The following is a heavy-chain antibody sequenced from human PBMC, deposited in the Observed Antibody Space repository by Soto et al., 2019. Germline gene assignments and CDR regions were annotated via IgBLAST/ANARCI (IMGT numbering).Heavy chain of an antibody. CDR2: ISAYNGNT. J-gene: IGHJ4*02. Sequence: QVQLVQSGAEVKKPGASVKVSCKASGYTFTNFGISWVRQAPGQGLEWMGWISAYNGNTNYAQNFQGRVTMTTDTSTGTAYMELRSLRSEDTAVYYCARRGPPIGYWGQGTPVTGSS. V-gene: IGHV1-18*01. CDR3: ARRGPPIGY. CDR1: GYTFTNFG. D-gene: IGHD3-10*01.